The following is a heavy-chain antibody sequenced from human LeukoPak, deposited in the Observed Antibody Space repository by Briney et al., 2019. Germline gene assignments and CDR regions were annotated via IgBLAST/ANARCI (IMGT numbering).Heavy chain of an antibody. V-gene: IGHV3-48*03. Sequence: GGSLRLSCAASGFTFSSYEMNWVRQAPGKGLEWVSYISSSGSTIYYADSVKGRFTISRDNAKNSLYLQMNSLRAEDTAVYYCARGRVAKSRVFVYWGQGTLVTVSS. CDR2: ISSSGSTI. CDR1: GFTFSSYE. CDR3: ARGRVAKSRVFVY. J-gene: IGHJ4*02. D-gene: IGHD5-12*01.